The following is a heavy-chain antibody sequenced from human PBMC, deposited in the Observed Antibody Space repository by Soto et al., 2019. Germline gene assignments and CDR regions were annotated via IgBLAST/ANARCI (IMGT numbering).Heavy chain of an antibody. CDR2: MSHSGGT. J-gene: IGHJ3*02. CDR3: ARVERGTATTVVDAFDI. V-gene: IGHV4-34*01. D-gene: IGHD1-1*01. Sequence: QVQLQQWGAGLLKPSETLSLTCAVFGGSVNSGNYYWSWIRQPPGKGLEWIGEMSHSGGTHFNPSTKSRVTISVDTSKNQFSLKMSSVTAAGTALYYCARVERGTATTVVDAFDIWGPGTMVTVSS. CDR1: GGSVNSGNYY.